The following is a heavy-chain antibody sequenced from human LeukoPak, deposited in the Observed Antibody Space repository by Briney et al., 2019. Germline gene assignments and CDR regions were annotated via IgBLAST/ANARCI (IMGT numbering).Heavy chain of an antibody. D-gene: IGHD2-15*01. V-gene: IGHV1-2*02. CDR2: LNPNTGGT. J-gene: IGHJ4*02. Sequence: ASVKVSCKASGYTFTAYYMHWVRQAPGQGLQWLGWLNPNTGGTNYAQKFQGRVTMTRDTSMTTAHMELSGLTSDDTAVYFCAREGHCSGGSCLDNWGQGTLVTVSS. CDR1: GYTFTAYY. CDR3: AREGHCSGGSCLDN.